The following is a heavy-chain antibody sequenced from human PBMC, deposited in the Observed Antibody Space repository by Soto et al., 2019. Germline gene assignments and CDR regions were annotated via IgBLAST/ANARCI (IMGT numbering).Heavy chain of an antibody. Sequence: GGSLRLSCAASGFTFSNYAMNWVRQAPGKGLEWVSYISSSGSTIYYADSMKGRFTTSRDNAKNSLYLQVNSLRDEDTAVYYCARDNLNGYDSPPFDYWGQGTLVTVSS. CDR2: ISSSGSTI. CDR3: ARDNLNGYDSPPFDY. D-gene: IGHD5-12*01. CDR1: GFTFSNYA. J-gene: IGHJ4*02. V-gene: IGHV3-48*02.